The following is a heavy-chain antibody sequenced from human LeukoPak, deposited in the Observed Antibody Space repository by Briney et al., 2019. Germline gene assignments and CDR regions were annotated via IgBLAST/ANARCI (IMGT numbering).Heavy chain of an antibody. CDR1: GFTFSSNS. V-gene: IGHV3-48*04. CDR3: ARLPAYCSSTSCYYDY. CDR2: ISSSSNTI. D-gene: IGHD2-2*01. J-gene: IGHJ4*02. Sequence: GGSLRLSCEASGFTFSSNSMNWVRQAPGKGLEWVSYISSSSNTIYYADSVKGRFTISRDNAKNSLFLQMNSLRAEDTAVYYCARLPAYCSSTSCYYDYWGQGILVTVSS.